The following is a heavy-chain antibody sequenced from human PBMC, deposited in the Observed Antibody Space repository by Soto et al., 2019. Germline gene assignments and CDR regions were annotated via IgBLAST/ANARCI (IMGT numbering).Heavy chain of an antibody. Sequence: SLTCTVSGGSISSYYWSWIRQPPGKGLEWIGYIYYSGSTNYNPSLKSRVTISVDTSKNQFSLKLSSVTAADTAVYYCARSYMVRGVANWFDPWGQGTLVTVSS. CDR3: ARSYMVRGVANWFDP. D-gene: IGHD3-10*01. CDR1: GGSISSYY. V-gene: IGHV4-59*08. CDR2: IYYSGST. J-gene: IGHJ5*02.